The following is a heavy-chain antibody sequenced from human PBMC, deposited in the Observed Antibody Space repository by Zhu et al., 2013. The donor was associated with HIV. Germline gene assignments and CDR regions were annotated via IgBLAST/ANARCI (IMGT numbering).Heavy chain of an antibody. D-gene: IGHD6-13*01. J-gene: IGHJ4*02. CDR1: GYSISSGYY. Sequence: QVQLQESGPGLVKPSETLSLTCTVSGYSISSGYYWGWIRQPPGKGLEWIGSVYYSGSPYYNPSLKSRVAISIDTPKNQFSLKLTSLTAADTAVYFCARAKFSSTWHRPFFDSWGQGTLVTVSS. CDR2: VYYSGSP. V-gene: IGHV4-38-2*02. CDR3: ARAKFSSTWHRPFFDS.